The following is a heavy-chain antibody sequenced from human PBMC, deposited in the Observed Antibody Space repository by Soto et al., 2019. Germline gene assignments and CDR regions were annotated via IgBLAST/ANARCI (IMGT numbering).Heavy chain of an antibody. CDR3: ARGYGSGSYYKGWEDYYYYYGMDV. V-gene: IGHV4-59*01. D-gene: IGHD3-10*01. CDR2: IYYSGST. J-gene: IGHJ6*02. CDR1: GGSISSYY. Sequence: GPGQTSETLSLTCTVSGGSISSYYWSWIRQPPGKGLEWIGYIYYSGSTNYNPSLKSRVTISVDTSKNQFSLKLSSVTAADTAVYYCARGYGSGSYYKGWEDYYYYYGMDVWGQGTTVTVSS.